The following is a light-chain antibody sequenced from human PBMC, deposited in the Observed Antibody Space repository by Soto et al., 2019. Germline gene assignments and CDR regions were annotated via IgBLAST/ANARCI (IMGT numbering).Light chain of an antibody. CDR1: QSISRD. V-gene: IGKV1-39*01. CDR2: AAS. CDR3: QQNYSTPLA. J-gene: IGKJ4*01. Sequence: DIQMTQSPFSLSASVGDRVTITCRASQSISRDLNWYQQKPGKAPNLLIYAASTLESGVPSRFSGSGSGTDFTLTISSLQLEDFASYYCQQNYSTPLAFGGGNKVDIK.